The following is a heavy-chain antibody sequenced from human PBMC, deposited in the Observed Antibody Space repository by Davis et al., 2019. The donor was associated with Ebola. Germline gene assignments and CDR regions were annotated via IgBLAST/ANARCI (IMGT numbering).Heavy chain of an antibody. CDR1: VITFSSYA. Sequence: GESLKISCTDSVITFSSYAMTWVRQAPGKGLEWVSSISSDSDYIYYADSAKGRFTISRDNAKNSLYLQMNSLHQGPIGLPPGTLLQEHLWG. CDR3: TLLQEHL. J-gene: IGHJ6*01. CDR2: ISSDSDYI. V-gene: IGHV3-21*01.